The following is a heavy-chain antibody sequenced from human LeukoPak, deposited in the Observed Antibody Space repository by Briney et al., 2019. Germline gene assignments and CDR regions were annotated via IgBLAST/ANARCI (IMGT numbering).Heavy chain of an antibody. D-gene: IGHD1-14*01. V-gene: IGHV4-38-2*01. CDR3: ARHNDYYYYMDV. J-gene: IGHJ6*03. CDR2: FYHSGTT. CDR1: GYSISSGHY. Sequence: SETLSLTCAVSGYSISSGHYWGWIRQPPGKGLEWIGSFYHSGTTYYNPSLKSRVTISVDTSKNQFSLRLSSVTAADTAVYYCARHNDYYYYMDVWGKGTTVTVSS.